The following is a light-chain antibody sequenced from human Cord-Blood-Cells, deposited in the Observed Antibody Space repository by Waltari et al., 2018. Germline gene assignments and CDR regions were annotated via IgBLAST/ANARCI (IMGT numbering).Light chain of an antibody. V-gene: IGKV3-15*01. CDR1: QSVSSN. Sequence: EIVMTQSPATLAGSQEGRATLACRASQSVSSNLAWYQQKPGQAPRLLIYGASTRATGIPARFSGSGSGTEFTLTISSLQSEDFAVYYCQQYNNWPPYTFGQGTKLEIK. CDR3: QQYNNWPPYT. CDR2: GAS. J-gene: IGKJ2*01.